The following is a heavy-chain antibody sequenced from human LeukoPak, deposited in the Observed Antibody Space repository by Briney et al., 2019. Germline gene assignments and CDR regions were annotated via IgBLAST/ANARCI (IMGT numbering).Heavy chain of an antibody. CDR3: ARSAVTTSIGFDP. V-gene: IGHV4-39*07. J-gene: IGHJ5*02. CDR1: GGSISSSSYY. D-gene: IGHD4-17*01. Sequence: PSETLSLTCTVSGGSISSSSYYWGWIRQPPGKGLEWIGSIYYSGSTYYNPSLKSRVTISVDTSKNQFSLKLSSVTAADTAVYYCARSAVTTSIGFDPWGQGTLVTVSS. CDR2: IYYSGST.